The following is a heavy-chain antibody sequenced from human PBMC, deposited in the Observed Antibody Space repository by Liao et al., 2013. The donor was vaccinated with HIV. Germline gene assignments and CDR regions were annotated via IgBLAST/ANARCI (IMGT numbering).Heavy chain of an antibody. V-gene: IGHV4-39*07. J-gene: IGHJ4*02. CDR2: VSHSGTT. CDR3: ARGFWGSGLDS. CDR1: GGSISSSNYY. Sequence: QLQLQESGPGLVQPSETLSLTCTVSGGSISSSNYYWGWIRQPPGKGLEWIGSVSHSGTTFYNPSLKSRVTISLDTSKSQFSLNLNSVTAADTAVYYCARGFWGSGLDSWGRGNPRSPSPQ. D-gene: IGHD3-10*01.